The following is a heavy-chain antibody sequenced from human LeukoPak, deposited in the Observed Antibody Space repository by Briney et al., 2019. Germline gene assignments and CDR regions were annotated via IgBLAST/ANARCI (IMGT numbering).Heavy chain of an antibody. Sequence: GGSLRLSCAASGFTFSSYSMNWVRQAPGKGLEWASSISSSSSYIYYADSVKGRFTISRDNAKNSLYLQMNSLGAEDTAVYYCARELGGGMDVWGKGTTVTVSS. J-gene: IGHJ6*04. CDR2: ISSSSSYI. D-gene: IGHD2-15*01. CDR3: ARELGGGMDV. CDR1: GFTFSSYS. V-gene: IGHV3-21*01.